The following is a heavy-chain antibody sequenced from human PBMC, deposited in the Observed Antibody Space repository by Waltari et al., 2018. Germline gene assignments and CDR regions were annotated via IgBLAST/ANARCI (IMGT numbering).Heavy chain of an antibody. CDR1: GGSISSYY. J-gene: IGHJ3*02. V-gene: IGHV4-59*01. D-gene: IGHD6-13*01. CDR2: IYYSGST. CDR3: ARDPPSAAGVFDI. Sequence: QVQLQESGPGLVKPSETLSLTCTVSGGSISSYYWSWIRQPPGKGLEWIGYIYYSGSTNYNPSLKSRVTISVDTSKNQFSLKLSSVTAADTAVYYCARDPPSAAGVFDIWGQGTMVTVSS.